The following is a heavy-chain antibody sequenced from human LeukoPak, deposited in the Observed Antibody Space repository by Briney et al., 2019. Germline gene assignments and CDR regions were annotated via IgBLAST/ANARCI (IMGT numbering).Heavy chain of an antibody. CDR3: ARDRTGRNTAQDDY. CDR2: IYHTGGT. V-gene: IGHV4-38-2*02. Sequence: SETLSLTCSVSGYSISSGYYWGWIRQPPGRGLEWIGSIYHTGGTLYNPSLKSRVSMSVDTSTNQFSLKLTSVTAADTAVYYCARDRTGRNTAQDDYWGQGTLVTVSS. CDR1: GYSISSGYY. J-gene: IGHJ4*02. D-gene: IGHD5-18*01.